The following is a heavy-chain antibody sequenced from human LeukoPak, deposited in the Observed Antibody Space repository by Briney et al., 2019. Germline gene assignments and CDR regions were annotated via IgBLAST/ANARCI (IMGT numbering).Heavy chain of an antibody. CDR1: GYSFINYA. Sequence: ASVKVSCKASGYSFINYAMNWVRQAPGQGLEWMGWINTNTGNPTYAQGFTGRFVFSLDTSVSTAYLQISSLKAEDTAAYYCAREFKRKYSSSWYQIAVAGSDAFDIWGQGTMVTVSS. J-gene: IGHJ3*02. V-gene: IGHV7-4-1*02. CDR2: INTNTGNP. CDR3: AREFKRKYSSSWYQIAVAGSDAFDI. D-gene: IGHD6-13*01.